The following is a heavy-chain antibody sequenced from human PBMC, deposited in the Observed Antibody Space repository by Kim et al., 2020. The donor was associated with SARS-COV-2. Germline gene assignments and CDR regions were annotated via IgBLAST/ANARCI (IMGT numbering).Heavy chain of an antibody. D-gene: IGHD6-6*01. CDR3: ARGWEIAARRALDY. Sequence: SETLSLTCAVYGGSFSGYYWSWIRQPPGKGLEWIGEINHSGSTNYNPSLKSRVTISVDTSKNQFSLKLSSVTAADTAVYYCARGWEIAARRALDYWGQGTLVTVSS. J-gene: IGHJ4*02. CDR2: INHSGST. CDR1: GGSFSGYY. V-gene: IGHV4-34*01.